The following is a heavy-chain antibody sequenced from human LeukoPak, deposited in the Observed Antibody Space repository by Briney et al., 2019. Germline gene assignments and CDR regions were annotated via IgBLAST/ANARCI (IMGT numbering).Heavy chain of an antibody. V-gene: IGHV4-61*08. CDR2: IYYTGST. CDR3: ARDYGDIPPDWYYDL. CDR1: GGSINSGGCY. Sequence: SETLSLTCTVSGGSINSGGCYWSWIRQPPGKGLEWIGYIYYTGSTTYNPSLKSRVTISVDTSKNQFSLKLRSVTAADTAVYYCARDYGDIPPDWYYDLWGRGTLVTVSS. J-gene: IGHJ2*01. D-gene: IGHD4-17*01.